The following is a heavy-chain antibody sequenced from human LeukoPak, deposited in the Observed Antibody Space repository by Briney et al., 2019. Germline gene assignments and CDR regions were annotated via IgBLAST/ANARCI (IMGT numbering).Heavy chain of an antibody. CDR1: GYSFTSYW. Sequence: GEALKISCQGSGYSFTSYWIGWVRQMPGKGLEGMGSSYPGDSDTTYSPSFQGQVTISADNSTSTAYLQWRSLKASDTAMYYCARGGYYASRSYYTFDYWGQGTLVTVSS. CDR3: ARGGYYASRSYYTFDY. D-gene: IGHD3-10*01. J-gene: IGHJ4*02. V-gene: IGHV5-51*01. CDR2: SYPGDSDT.